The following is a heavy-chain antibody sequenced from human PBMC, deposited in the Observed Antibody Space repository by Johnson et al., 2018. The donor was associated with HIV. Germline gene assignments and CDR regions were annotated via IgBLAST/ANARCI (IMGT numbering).Heavy chain of an antibody. Sequence: VQLVESGGGLVQPGRSLRLTCVASGFTFSSYGMHWVRQAPGKGLEWVTFIRYDGSNEYYADSVKGRFTISRDNSKNTLYLQMNSLRAEDTAVYYCVKDGGDNWYHAFDIWGQGTMVTVSS. CDR2: IRYDGSNE. CDR1: GFTFSSYG. V-gene: IGHV3-30*02. D-gene: IGHD1-1*01. CDR3: VKDGGDNWYHAFDI. J-gene: IGHJ3*02.